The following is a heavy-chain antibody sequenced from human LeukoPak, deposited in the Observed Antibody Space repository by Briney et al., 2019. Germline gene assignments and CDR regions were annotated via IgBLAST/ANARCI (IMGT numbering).Heavy chain of an antibody. CDR2: VYYSGST. V-gene: IGHV4-39*07. CDR3: ARHLTYDFLAAYDN. D-gene: IGHD3-9*01. CDR1: GGSISSSSYY. J-gene: IGHJ4*02. Sequence: PSETLSLTCTVSGGSISSSSYYWGWIRQPPGKGLEWIGSVYYSGSTYYNPSLKSRVTISVDTSKNQFSLKLSSVTAADTAVYYCARHLTYDFLAAYDNWGQGTLVTVSS.